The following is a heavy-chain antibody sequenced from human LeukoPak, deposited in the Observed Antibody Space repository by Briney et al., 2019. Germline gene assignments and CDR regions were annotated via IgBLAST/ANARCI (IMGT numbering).Heavy chain of an antibody. V-gene: IGHV4-59*10. CDR3: ARDYGDYAGEFDY. D-gene: IGHD4-17*01. CDR2: IYTSGST. CDR1: GGSFSGYY. J-gene: IGHJ4*02. Sequence: PSETLSLTCAVYGGSFSGYYWSWIRQPPGKGLEWIGRIYTSGSTNYNPSLKSRVTMSVDTSKNQFSLELSSVTAADTAVYYCARDYGDYAGEFDYWGQGTLVTVSS.